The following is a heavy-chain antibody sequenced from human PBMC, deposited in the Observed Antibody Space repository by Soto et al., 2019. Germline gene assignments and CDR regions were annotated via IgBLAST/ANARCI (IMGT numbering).Heavy chain of an antibody. D-gene: IGHD2-2*01. Sequence: QVQLQESGPGLVKPSGTLSLTCAVSGGSISSSNWWSWVRQPPGKGLEWIGEIYHSGSTNYNPSLKSRVTISVDKSKNQFSLKLSSVIAADTAVYYCARSPRGYCSSTSCYVLDYWGQGTLVTVSS. CDR3: ARSPRGYCSSTSCYVLDY. CDR2: IYHSGST. J-gene: IGHJ4*02. CDR1: GGSISSSNW. V-gene: IGHV4-4*02.